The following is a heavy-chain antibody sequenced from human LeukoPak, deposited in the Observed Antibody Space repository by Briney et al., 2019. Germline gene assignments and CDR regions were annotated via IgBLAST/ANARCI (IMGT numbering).Heavy chain of an antibody. J-gene: IGHJ4*02. D-gene: IGHD3-10*01. CDR1: ANTLGYY. CDR3: ARDLSITMVRAPFY. V-gene: IGHV1-2*02. Sequence: GASVKVPCKASANTLGYYIHWVRQAPGQGLEWMGWINPNSGGTNYAQKFQGRVTMTRDTSISTAFMELSRLRSDDTAVYYCARDLSITMVRAPFYWGPGTPVTVSS. CDR2: INPNSGGT.